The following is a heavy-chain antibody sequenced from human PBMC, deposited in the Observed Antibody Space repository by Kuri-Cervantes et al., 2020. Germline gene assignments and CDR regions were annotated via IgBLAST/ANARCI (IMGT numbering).Heavy chain of an antibody. J-gene: IGHJ4*02. CDR1: GGTFSSYA. Sequence: SVKVSCKASGGTFSSYAISWVRQAPGQGLEWTGGIIPIFGTANYAQKFQGRVTITADKSTSTAYMELSSLRSEDTAVYYCARGKDSGSHFDYWGQGTLVTVSS. V-gene: IGHV1-69*06. CDR3: ARGKDSGSHFDY. CDR2: IIPIFGTA. D-gene: IGHD1-26*01.